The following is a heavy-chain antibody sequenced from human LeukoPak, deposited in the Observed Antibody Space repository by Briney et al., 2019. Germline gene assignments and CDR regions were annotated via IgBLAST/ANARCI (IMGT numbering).Heavy chain of an antibody. CDR2: ISSDGVIT. CDR1: GFTFSDYP. Sequence: PGGSLRLSCAASGFTFSDYPIHWVRQAPGKGLEYISGISSDGVITYYANSVKGRFTISRDNSKNTLYLQMGSLRAEDMAMYYCASGLDCSSISCPADYWGQGTLVTVSS. CDR3: ASGLDCSSISCPADY. J-gene: IGHJ4*02. V-gene: IGHV3-64*01. D-gene: IGHD2-2*01.